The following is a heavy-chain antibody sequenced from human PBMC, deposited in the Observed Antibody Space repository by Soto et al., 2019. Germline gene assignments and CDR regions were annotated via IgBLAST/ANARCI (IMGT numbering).Heavy chain of an antibody. Sequence: SVKVSCKASGYTFTGYYMHWVRQAPGQGLEWMGWINPNSGGTNYAQKFQGRVTMTRDTSISTAYMELSRLRSDDTAVYYCARAFTRYNWNFRDDAFDIWGQGTMVTVSS. J-gene: IGHJ3*02. D-gene: IGHD1-7*01. CDR2: INPNSGGT. V-gene: IGHV1-2*02. CDR1: GYTFTGYY. CDR3: ARAFTRYNWNFRDDAFDI.